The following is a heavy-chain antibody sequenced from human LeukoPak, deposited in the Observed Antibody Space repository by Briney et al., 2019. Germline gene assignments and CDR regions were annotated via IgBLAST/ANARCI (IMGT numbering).Heavy chain of an antibody. J-gene: IGHJ6*02. V-gene: IGHV4-59*12. CDR3: ARKLGGFYYDYGMDV. CDR1: GGSISSYY. Sequence: SETLSLTCTVSGGSISSYYWSWIRQPPGKGLEWIGSIYYSGSTYRNPSLKSRVTISVDTSKNQFSLKLTSVTATDTAVYYCARKLGGFYYDYGMDVWGQGTTVTVSS. CDR2: IYYSGST. D-gene: IGHD3-16*01.